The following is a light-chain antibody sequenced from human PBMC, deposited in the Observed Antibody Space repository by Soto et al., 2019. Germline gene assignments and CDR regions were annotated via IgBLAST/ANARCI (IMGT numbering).Light chain of an antibody. J-gene: IGKJ1*01. CDR3: QQYNSLST. V-gene: IGKV1-5*01. CDR1: QSIGTW. CDR2: DAS. Sequence: DIQMTQSPSTLSASVGGRVTITCRASQSIGTWLAWYQQKPGKAPKLLIYDASSLERGVPSRFSGGGSGKEFTLAISSLQPDDFGIYNCQQYNSLSTFGKGTRWIS.